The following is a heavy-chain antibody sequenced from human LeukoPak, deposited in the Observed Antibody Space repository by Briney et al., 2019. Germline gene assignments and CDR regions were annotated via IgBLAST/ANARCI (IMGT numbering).Heavy chain of an antibody. V-gene: IGHV4-4*09. Sequence: PSETLSLTCTVSGGSISSYYWSWIRQPPGKGLEWIGYIYTSGSTNYNPSLKSRVTISVDTSKNQFSLKLSSVTAADTAVYYCASSSPPYYDNSYAFDIWGQGTMVTVSS. CDR1: GGSISSYY. CDR2: IYTSGST. D-gene: IGHD3-22*01. J-gene: IGHJ3*02. CDR3: ASSSPPYYDNSYAFDI.